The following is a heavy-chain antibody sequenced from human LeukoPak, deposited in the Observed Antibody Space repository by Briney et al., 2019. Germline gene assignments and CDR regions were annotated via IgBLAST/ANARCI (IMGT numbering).Heavy chain of an antibody. Sequence: PSETLSLTCAVYGGSFSGYYWSWIRQPPGKGLEWIGEINHSGSTNYNPSLKSRVTISVDTSKNQFSLKLSSVTAADTAVYYCARGHYDILTGWTGAFDIWGQGTMVTVSS. CDR3: ARGHYDILTGWTGAFDI. CDR1: GGSFSGYY. D-gene: IGHD3-9*01. CDR2: INHSGST. V-gene: IGHV4-34*01. J-gene: IGHJ3*02.